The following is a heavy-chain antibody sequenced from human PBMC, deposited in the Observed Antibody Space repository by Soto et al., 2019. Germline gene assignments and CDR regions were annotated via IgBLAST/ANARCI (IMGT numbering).Heavy chain of an antibody. CDR2: ISWNSNTI. J-gene: IGHJ5*02. Sequence: EVQLVESGGGLVQPGRSLRLSCAASGFTFDNYAMHWVRQAPGKGLEWVSGISWNSNTIAYADSVKGRFTISRDNAKNSLYMQMSSLGDEDTALYCCAKETGPTWGQGPLVTVSS. V-gene: IGHV3-9*01. CDR3: AKETGPT. CDR1: GFTFDNYA.